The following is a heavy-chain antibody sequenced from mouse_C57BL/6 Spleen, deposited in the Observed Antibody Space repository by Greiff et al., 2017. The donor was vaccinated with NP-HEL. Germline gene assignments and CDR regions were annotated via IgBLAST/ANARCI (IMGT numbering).Heavy chain of an antibody. D-gene: IGHD1-1*01. J-gene: IGHJ3*01. CDR1: GYTFTSYW. V-gene: IGHV1-50*01. CDR2: IDPSDSYT. CDR3: AILITTTEDFFAY. Sequence: QVQLQQPGAELVKPGASVKLSCKASGYTFTSYWMQWVKQRPGQGLEWIGEIDPSDSYTNYNQKFKGKATLTVDTSSSTAYMQLSSLTSEDSAVYYCAILITTTEDFFAYWGQGTLVTVSA.